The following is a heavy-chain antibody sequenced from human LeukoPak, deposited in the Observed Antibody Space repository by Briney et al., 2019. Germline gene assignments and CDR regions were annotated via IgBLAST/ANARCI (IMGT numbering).Heavy chain of an antibody. Sequence: SETLSLTCTVSGGSISSGSYYWSWIRQPAGKGLEWIGRIYTSGSTNYNPSLKSRVTISVDTSKNQFSLKLSSVTAADTAVYYCARGFGGTEDWFDPWGQGALVTVSS. CDR3: ARGFGGTEDWFDP. CDR1: GGSISSGSYY. J-gene: IGHJ5*02. D-gene: IGHD3-10*01. CDR2: IYTSGST. V-gene: IGHV4-61*02.